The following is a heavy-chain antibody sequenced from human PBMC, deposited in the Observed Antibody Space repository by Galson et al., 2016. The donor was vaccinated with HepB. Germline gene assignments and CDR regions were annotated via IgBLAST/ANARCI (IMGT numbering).Heavy chain of an antibody. Sequence: SVKVSCKASGYTFSSHGISWVRQAPGQGLEWMGWISVNNGNTKYAQKFQGRVTMTTDTSTSTPYVELRRLRADDTAVYYCAKDLGSGRWVNDYNYVMDVWGQGTTVTVSS. CDR2: ISVNNGNT. J-gene: IGHJ6*02. V-gene: IGHV1-18*01. CDR1: GYTFSSHG. D-gene: IGHD7-27*01. CDR3: AKDLGSGRWVNDYNYVMDV.